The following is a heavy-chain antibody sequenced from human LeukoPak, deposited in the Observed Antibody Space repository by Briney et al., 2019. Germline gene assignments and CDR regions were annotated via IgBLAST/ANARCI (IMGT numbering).Heavy chain of an antibody. J-gene: IGHJ4*02. D-gene: IGHD2-21*01. Sequence: GGSLRLSCAVSGFTFSSYAMNWVRQAPGKGLEWVSSISRDSTYTYYADSVKGRFTISRDNGKNSLYLRMNSLRAEDTAVYYCAREAWDQVISYWGQGTLVTVSS. CDR1: GFTFSSYA. CDR3: AREAWDQVISY. CDR2: ISRDSTYT. V-gene: IGHV3-21*01.